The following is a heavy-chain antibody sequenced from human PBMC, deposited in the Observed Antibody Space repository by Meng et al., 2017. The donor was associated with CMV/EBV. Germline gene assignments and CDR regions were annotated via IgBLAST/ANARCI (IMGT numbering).Heavy chain of an antibody. V-gene: IGHV4-61*01. CDR3: ARLGDGYNSGYFDY. J-gene: IGHJ4*02. CDR2: IYYSGST. D-gene: IGHD5-24*01. Sequence: SETLSLTCTVSGGSVSSGSYYWSWIRQPPGKGLEWIGYIYYSGSTNYNPSLKSRVTISVDTSKNQFSLKLSSVTAADTAVYYCARLGDGYNSGYFDYWGQGTLVTSPQ. CDR1: GGSVSSGSYY.